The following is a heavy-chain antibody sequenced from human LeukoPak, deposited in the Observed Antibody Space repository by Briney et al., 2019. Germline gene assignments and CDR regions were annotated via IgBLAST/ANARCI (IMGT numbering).Heavy chain of an antibody. CDR2: IRYDGNNK. D-gene: IGHD4-23*01. V-gene: IGHV3-30*02. CDR3: AKDRGMTTVVRDAFDV. CDR1: GFTFSDCG. J-gene: IGHJ3*01. Sequence: QSGGSLRLSCAASGFTFSDCGMHWVRQAPGKGLEWVAFIRYDGNNKYYADSVKGRFNISRDISKNTLFLEMNSLRAEDTALYYCAKDRGMTTVVRDAFDVWGQGTMVTVSS.